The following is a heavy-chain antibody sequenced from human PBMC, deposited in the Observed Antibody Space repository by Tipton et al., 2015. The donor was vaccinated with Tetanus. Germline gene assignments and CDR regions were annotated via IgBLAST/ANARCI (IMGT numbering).Heavy chain of an antibody. V-gene: IGHV3-53*01. CDR3: ARSECSEGKCFLGVFNA. J-gene: IGHJ4*02. CDR1: VFIVSSSY. Sequence: SLRLSCAASVFIVSSSYMSWVRQTPGKGLELVSIIYSGGRTNFADSVKGRFAFSRDTSKNTLYLQMNTLRVEDTAIYYCARSECSEGKCFLGVFNAWGQGTLVTVSS. CDR2: IYSGGRT. D-gene: IGHD6-19*01.